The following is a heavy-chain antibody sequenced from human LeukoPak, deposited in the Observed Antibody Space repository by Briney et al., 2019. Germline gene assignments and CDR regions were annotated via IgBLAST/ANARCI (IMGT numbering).Heavy chain of an antibody. CDR2: IYYSGST. D-gene: IGHD3-22*01. J-gene: IGHJ4*02. CDR3: ARGPRSYYDSSGYFDY. Sequence: PSETLSLTCTVSGGSISSYYWGWIRQPPGKGLEWIGSIYYSGSTYYNPSLKSRVTISVDTSKNQFSLKLSSVTAADTAVYYCARGPRSYYDSSGYFDYWGQGTLVTVSS. V-gene: IGHV4-39*07. CDR1: GGSISSYY.